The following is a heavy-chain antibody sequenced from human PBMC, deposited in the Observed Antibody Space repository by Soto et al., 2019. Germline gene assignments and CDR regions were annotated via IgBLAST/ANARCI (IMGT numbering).Heavy chain of an antibody. D-gene: IGHD1-7*01. V-gene: IGHV4-59*01. CDR1: GGSISSYY. CDR3: AREKLQNVNWFDP. CDR2: IYYSGST. J-gene: IGHJ5*02. Sequence: PSETLSLTCPVSGGSISSYYWSCIRQPPGKGLEWIGYIYYSGSTNYNPSLKSRVTISVDTSKNQFSLKLSSVTAADTAVYYCAREKLQNVNWFDPWGQATLVTVS.